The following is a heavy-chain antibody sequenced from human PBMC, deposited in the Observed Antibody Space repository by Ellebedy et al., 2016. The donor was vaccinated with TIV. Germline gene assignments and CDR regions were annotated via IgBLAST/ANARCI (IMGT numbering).Heavy chain of an antibody. CDR1: GGSFSGYY. CDR3: ARPICSGGSCYYFDY. CDR2: INHSGST. J-gene: IGHJ4*02. V-gene: IGHV4-34*01. D-gene: IGHD2-15*01. Sequence: SETLSLTCAVYGGSFSGYYWSWIRQPPGKGLEWIGEINHSGSTNYNPSLKSRVTISVDTSKNQFSLKLSSVTAADTAVYYCARPICSGGSCYYFDYWGQGTLVTVSS.